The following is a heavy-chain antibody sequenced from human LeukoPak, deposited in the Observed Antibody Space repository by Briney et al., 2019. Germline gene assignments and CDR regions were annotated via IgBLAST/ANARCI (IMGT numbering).Heavy chain of an antibody. CDR3: ARVSKPGWFDYYYMDV. V-gene: IGHV3-30*04. CDR2: VLSDGSDQ. CDR1: GFTFNSYA. Sequence: GGSLRLSCAASGFTFNSYAMKWVRQAPGKGLEWLAVVLSDGSDQYYGDSVQGRFTVSRGNSKNTLYLQMDNLRFEDTAVYYCARVSKPGWFDYYYMDVWGKGTTVTVSS. D-gene: IGHD3-10*01. J-gene: IGHJ6*03.